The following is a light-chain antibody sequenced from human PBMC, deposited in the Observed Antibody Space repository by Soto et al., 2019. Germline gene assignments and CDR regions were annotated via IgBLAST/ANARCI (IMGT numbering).Light chain of an antibody. CDR2: VNSDGSH. Sequence: QPVLTQSPSASASLGASVKLTCTLSSGHSSSAIAWHQQQPENGPRFLMKVNSDGSHNKGDGIPDRFSGSRSGAERYLTISSLQPEDEADYYCQTWDTGIQVFGGGTKVTVL. V-gene: IGLV4-69*01. CDR3: QTWDTGIQV. CDR1: SGHSSSA. J-gene: IGLJ3*02.